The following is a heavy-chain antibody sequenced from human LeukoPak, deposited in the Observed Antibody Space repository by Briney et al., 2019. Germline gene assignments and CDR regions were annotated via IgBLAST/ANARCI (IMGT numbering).Heavy chain of an antibody. CDR1: GFTVSSNY. CDR3: ARDLGGVRDY. CDR2: IYSGGST. Sequence: SGGSLRLSCAASGFTVSSNYMSWVRQAPGKGLEWVAVIYSGGSTYYADAAKGGFTISRDDSKNTLYFQMNSMRAEDTAVYYCARDLGGVRDYWGQGTLVSVSS. J-gene: IGHJ4*02. D-gene: IGHD3-10*01. V-gene: IGHV3-66*01.